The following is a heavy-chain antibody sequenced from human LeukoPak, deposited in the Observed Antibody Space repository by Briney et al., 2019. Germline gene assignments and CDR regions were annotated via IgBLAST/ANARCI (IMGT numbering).Heavy chain of an antibody. D-gene: IGHD3-22*01. V-gene: IGHV3-23*01. CDR1: GFTFSDYY. CDR2: ISGSGGST. J-gene: IGHJ4*02. CDR3: AKGVTMIVVVISDY. Sequence: GGSLRLSCAASGFTFSDYYMSWIRQAPGKGLEWVSAISGSGGSTYYADSVKGRFTISRDNSKNTLYLQMNSLRAEDTAVYYCAKGVTMIVVVISDYWGQGTLVTVSS.